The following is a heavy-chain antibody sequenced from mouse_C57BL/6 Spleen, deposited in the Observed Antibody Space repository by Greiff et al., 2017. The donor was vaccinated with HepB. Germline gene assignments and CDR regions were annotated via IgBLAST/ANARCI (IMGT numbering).Heavy chain of an antibody. CDR2: INPNYGTT. J-gene: IGHJ4*01. Sequence: EVKLVESGPELVKPGASVKISCKASGYSFTDYNMNWVKQSNGKSLEWIGVINPNYGTTSYNQKFKGKATLTVDQSSSTAYMQLNSLTSEDSAVYYCAREGNYYGTSIWAMDYWGQGTSVTVSS. CDR1: GYSFTDYN. V-gene: IGHV1-39*01. D-gene: IGHD1-1*01. CDR3: AREGNYYGTSIWAMDY.